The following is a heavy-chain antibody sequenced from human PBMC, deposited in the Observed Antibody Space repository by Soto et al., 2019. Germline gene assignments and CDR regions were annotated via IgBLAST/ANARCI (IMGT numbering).Heavy chain of an antibody. D-gene: IGHD6-19*01. J-gene: IGHJ4*02. V-gene: IGHV4-39*01. CDR1: GGSISSSSYY. CDR2: IYYSGST. Sequence: QLQLQESGPGLVKPSETLSLTCTVSGGSISSSSYYWGWIRQPPGKELEWIGTIYYSGSTYYNPSLKSRVTISVDTSKNQFSLKLSSVTAADTAVFYCARRGSGGIAVAGTSFDYWGQGTLVTVSS. CDR3: ARRGSGGIAVAGTSFDY.